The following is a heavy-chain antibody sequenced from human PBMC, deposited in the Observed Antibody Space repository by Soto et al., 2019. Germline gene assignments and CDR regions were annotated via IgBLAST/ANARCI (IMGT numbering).Heavy chain of an antibody. CDR1: GGTFSSYA. J-gene: IGHJ6*02. Sequence: GASVKVSCKASGGTFSSYAISWVRQAPGQGLEWMGGIIPIFGTANYAQKFQGRVTITADESTSTAYMELSGLRSEDTAVYYCAATPYSSIYYYYYYGMDVWGQGTTVTVSS. CDR3: AATPYSSIYYYYYYGMDV. V-gene: IGHV1-69*13. D-gene: IGHD6-13*01. CDR2: IIPIFGTA.